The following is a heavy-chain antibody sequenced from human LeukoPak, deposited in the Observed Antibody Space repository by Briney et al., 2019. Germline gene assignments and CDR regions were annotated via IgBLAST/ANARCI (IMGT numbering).Heavy chain of an antibody. D-gene: IGHD1-26*01. V-gene: IGHV4-31*03. CDR3: ARSVGATDCFDY. Sequence: PSQTLSLTCTVSGGSISSGGYYWSWIRQHPGKGLEWIGYIYYSGSTYYNPSLKSRVTISVDTSKNQFSLKLSSVTAADTAVYYCARSVGATDCFDYWGQGTLVTVSS. J-gene: IGHJ4*02. CDR1: GGSISSGGYY. CDR2: IYYSGST.